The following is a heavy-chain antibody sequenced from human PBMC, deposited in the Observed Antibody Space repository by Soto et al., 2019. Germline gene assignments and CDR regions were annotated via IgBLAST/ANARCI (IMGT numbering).Heavy chain of an antibody. CDR1: GGTFSTYS. CDR3: AAGWGWNYGYYYYGMDV. V-gene: IGHV1-69*06. D-gene: IGHD1-7*01. CDR2: IIPFFGTA. J-gene: IGHJ6*02. Sequence: GASVKVSCKTSGGTFSTYSMTWVRQAPGQGLEWMGGIIPFFGTAIYAQNFQGRVTITADKSTSTSYMELSSLRSEDTAVYYCAAGWGWNYGYYYYGMDVWGQGTTVTVSS.